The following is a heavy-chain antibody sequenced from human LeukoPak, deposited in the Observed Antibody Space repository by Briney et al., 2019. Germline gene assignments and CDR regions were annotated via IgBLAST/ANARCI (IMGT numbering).Heavy chain of an antibody. CDR1: GGSISSYY. D-gene: IGHD6-19*01. Sequence: PSETLSLTCTVSGGSISSYYWSWIRQPAGKGLEWIGEINHSGSTNYNPSLKSRVTISVDTSKNQFSLKLSSVTAADTAVYYCARVAYGYSSGWLFDYWGQGTLVTVSS. CDR2: INHSGST. CDR3: ARVAYGYSSGWLFDY. J-gene: IGHJ4*02. V-gene: IGHV4-59*01.